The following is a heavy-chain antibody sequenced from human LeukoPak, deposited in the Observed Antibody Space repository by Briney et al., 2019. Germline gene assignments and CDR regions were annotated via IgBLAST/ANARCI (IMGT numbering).Heavy chain of an antibody. J-gene: IGHJ4*02. D-gene: IGHD1-26*01. CDR3: SREGGAFSPFGY. V-gene: IGHV4-4*02. CDR1: GGSISSTNW. Sequence: SETLSLTCGVSGGSISSTNWWSWVRQPPGQGLEWIGEISLSGLTNYNPSLKSRVTMSLDKSKNHLSLNLTSVAAADTAVYYCSREGGAFSPFGYGSQGTLVTVSS. CDR2: ISLSGLT.